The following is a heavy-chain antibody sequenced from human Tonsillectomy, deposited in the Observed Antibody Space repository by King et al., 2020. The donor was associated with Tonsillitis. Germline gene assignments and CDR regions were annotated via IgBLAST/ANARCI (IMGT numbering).Heavy chain of an antibody. J-gene: IGHJ6*02. CDR2: MYHRESP. Sequence: QLQLQESGSGLVKPSQTLSLTCAVSGGSISSGGYSWSWIRQPPGKGLEWIGYMYHRESPYYNPSLKSRVTISIDRSKNHLSLNLSSVTAADTAVYYCARDAGDYGMDVWGQGTTVTVSS. CDR1: GGSISSGGYS. CDR3: ARDAGDYGMDV. V-gene: IGHV4-30-2*01. D-gene: IGHD4-17*01.